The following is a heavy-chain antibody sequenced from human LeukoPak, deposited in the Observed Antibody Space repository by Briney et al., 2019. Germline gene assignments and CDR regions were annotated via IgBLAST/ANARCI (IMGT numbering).Heavy chain of an antibody. D-gene: IGHD6-13*01. V-gene: IGHV3-11*01. CDR1: GFTFSDYY. J-gene: IGHJ5*01. CDR2: ISYNGRTI. Sequence: GGSLRLSCAASGFTFSDYYMSWIRQAPGKGLEWNSYISYNGRTIHYADSVKGRFIISRDNTKKSLYLQMNSLRVEDTAVYYCARAAGWLDPWGRGTLVTVPS. CDR3: ARAAGWLDP.